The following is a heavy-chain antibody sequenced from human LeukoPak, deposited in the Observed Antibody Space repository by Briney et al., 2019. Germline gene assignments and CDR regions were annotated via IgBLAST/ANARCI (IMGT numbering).Heavy chain of an antibody. V-gene: IGHV3-30*02. Sequence: GGSLRLSCAASGFTFSSYGMHWVRQAPGKGLEWVAFIRYDGSNKYYADSVKGRFTISRDNSKNTLYLQMNSLRAEDTAVYYCARAVGSYYRPDAFDIWGQGTMVTVSS. CDR1: GFTFSSYG. J-gene: IGHJ3*02. D-gene: IGHD1-26*01. CDR3: ARAVGSYYRPDAFDI. CDR2: IRYDGSNK.